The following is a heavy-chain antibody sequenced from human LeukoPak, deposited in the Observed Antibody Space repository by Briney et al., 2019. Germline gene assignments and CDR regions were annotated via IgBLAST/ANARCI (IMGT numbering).Heavy chain of an antibody. J-gene: IGHJ6*03. V-gene: IGHV3-48*04. CDR1: GFTFSSYS. CDR3: ARDSSSWYYYYYYMDV. CDR2: ISSSSSTI. D-gene: IGHD6-13*01. Sequence: GGSLRLSCAASGFTFSSYSMNWVRQAPGKGLEWVSYISSSSSTIYYADSVKGRFTISRDNAKNSLYLQMNSLRAEDTAVYYCARDSSSWYYYYYYMDVWGKGTTVTDSS.